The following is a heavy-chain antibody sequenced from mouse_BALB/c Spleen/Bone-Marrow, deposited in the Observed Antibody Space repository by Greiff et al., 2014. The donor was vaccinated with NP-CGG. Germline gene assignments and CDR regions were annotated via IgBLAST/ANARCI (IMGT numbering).Heavy chain of an antibody. CDR2: ISSGGSYT. CDR1: GFTFSSYT. CDR3: TRDRKDNYDYAMDY. V-gene: IGHV5-6-4*01. D-gene: IGHD1-3*01. Sequence: EVQLVESGGGLVKPGGSLKLSCAASGFTFSSYTMSWVRQTPEKRLEWVGTISSGGSYTYYPDSVKGRFTISRDKAKNTLYLQMRSLKLEYADMDYCTRDRKDNYDYAMDYWGQGTSVTVSS. J-gene: IGHJ4*01.